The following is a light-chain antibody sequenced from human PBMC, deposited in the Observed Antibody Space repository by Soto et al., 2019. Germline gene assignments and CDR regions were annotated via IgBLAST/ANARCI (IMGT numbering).Light chain of an antibody. CDR2: GAS. Sequence: EIVMTQSPATLSVSTGERATLSCRASQSISSNLAWYQQKPGQAPRLLIYGASTRATGIPTRFSGSGSGRQFTLTISSLQSEDFAVYYCQQYNNWPQTFGQGTKVDIK. CDR3: QQYNNWPQT. V-gene: IGKV3-15*01. J-gene: IGKJ1*01. CDR1: QSISSN.